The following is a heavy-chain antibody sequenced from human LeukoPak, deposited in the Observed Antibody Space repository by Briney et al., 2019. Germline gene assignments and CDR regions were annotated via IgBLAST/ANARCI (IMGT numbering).Heavy chain of an antibody. Sequence: ASVKVSCKASGYTFTTFGITWVRQAPGQGLEWMGWINVNNGNTYYAQNLQGRVTMTTDTSTSTAYMELRSLRSDDTAVYYCAREGQEAPDIWGQGTMVTVSS. J-gene: IGHJ3*02. CDR3: AREGQEAPDI. CDR1: GYTFTTFG. V-gene: IGHV1-18*04. CDR2: INVNNGNT.